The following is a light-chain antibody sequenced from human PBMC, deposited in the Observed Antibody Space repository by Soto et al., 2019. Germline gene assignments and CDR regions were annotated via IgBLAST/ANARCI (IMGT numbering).Light chain of an antibody. CDR3: QHYGSSSLYT. J-gene: IGKJ2*01. Sequence: EIVLTQSPGAGSLSPGERATRSCSASQGVSISCLAWYQKKPGQAPRLLMYGSSSRATGIPDRFSDSGSETDFTLTISRLEPEYFAVYYCQHYGSSSLYTFGQGTKLEIK. CDR1: QGVSISC. CDR2: GSS. V-gene: IGKV3-20*01.